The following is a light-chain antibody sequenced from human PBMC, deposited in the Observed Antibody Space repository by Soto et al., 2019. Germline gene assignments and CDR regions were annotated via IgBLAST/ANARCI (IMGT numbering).Light chain of an antibody. CDR2: DAS. CDR3: QQRSNWPPFT. V-gene: IGKV3-11*01. Sequence: EIVLTQSPATLSLSPGDRATLSCRASQSVSSLLAWYQQKPGQAPRLLIYDASNRAAGIPARFSGSGSGTHFTLTISSLEPEDFSVYYCQQRSNWPPFTFGGGTKVEI. CDR1: QSVSSL. J-gene: IGKJ4*01.